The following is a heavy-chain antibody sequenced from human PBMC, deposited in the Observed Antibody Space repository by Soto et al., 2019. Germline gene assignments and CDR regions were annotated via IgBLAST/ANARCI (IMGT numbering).Heavy chain of an antibody. J-gene: IGHJ2*01. CDR3: ARQRDYDRYFDL. Sequence: EVQLVQSGAEVKKPGESLRISCKGSGYSFTSYWISWVRQMPGKGLEWMGRIDPSDSYTNYSPSFQGHVTISANKSISTAYLQWSSLKASDTAMYYCARQRDYDRYFDLWGRGTLVTVSS. CDR1: GYSFTSYW. V-gene: IGHV5-10-1*01. D-gene: IGHD4-17*01. CDR2: IDPSDSYT.